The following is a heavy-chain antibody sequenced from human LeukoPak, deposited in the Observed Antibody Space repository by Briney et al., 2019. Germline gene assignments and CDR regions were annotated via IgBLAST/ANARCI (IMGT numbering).Heavy chain of an antibody. CDR2: ISWNSGSI. CDR1: GFTFDDYA. J-gene: IGHJ2*01. CDR3: AKASPAGYFDL. V-gene: IGHV3-9*01. Sequence: GRSLRLSCAASGFTFDDYAMHWVRQAPGKGLEWVSGISWNSGSIGYADSVKGRFTISRDNAKNSLYLQMNSLRAEDTALYYCAKASPAGYFDLWGRGTLVTVSS.